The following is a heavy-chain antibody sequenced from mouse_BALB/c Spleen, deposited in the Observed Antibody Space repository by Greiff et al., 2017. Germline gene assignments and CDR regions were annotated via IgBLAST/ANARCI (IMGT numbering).Heavy chain of an antibody. V-gene: IGHV1-4*01. Sequence: VQLQQPGAELVRPGASVKLSCKASGYSFTSYWMHWVKQRPGQGLEWIGYINPSTGYTEYNQKFKDKATLTADKSSSTAYMQLSSLTSEDSAVYYCAGSSHAMDYWGQGTSVTVSS. D-gene: IGHD1-3*01. CDR3: AGSSHAMDY. J-gene: IGHJ4*01. CDR2: INPSTGYT. CDR1: GYSFTSYW.